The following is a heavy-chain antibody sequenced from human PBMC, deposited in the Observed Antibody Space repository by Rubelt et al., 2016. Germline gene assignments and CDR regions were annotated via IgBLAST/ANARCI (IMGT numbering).Heavy chain of an antibody. CDR1: GYTLTELS. CDR2: FDPEDGET. D-gene: IGHD6-13*01. Sequence: QVQLVQSGAEVKKPGASVKVSCKVSGYTLTELSMHWVRQAPGKGLEWMGGFDPEDGETIYAQKFQGRVTITRETAAGTAYMGLSSLRSEDTAVYYCARGLGLGYSSSWFNWFDPWGQGTLVTVSS. CDR3: ARGLGLGYSSSWFNWFDP. V-gene: IGHV1-24*01. J-gene: IGHJ5*02.